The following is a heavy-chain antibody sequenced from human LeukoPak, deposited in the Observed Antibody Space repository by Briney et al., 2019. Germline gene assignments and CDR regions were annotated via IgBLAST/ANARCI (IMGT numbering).Heavy chain of an antibody. CDR1: GYTFTNNY. V-gene: IGHV1-46*01. CDR3: ARDQEGFDY. J-gene: IGHJ4*02. Sequence: ASVKVSCKASGYTFTNNYLHWVRQAPGQGLEWMGMIYPRDGSTSYAQNIQGRVTVTRDTSTTTVHMEPRGLRSEDTAVYYCARDQEGFDYWGQGTVVTVSS. CDR2: IYPRDGST.